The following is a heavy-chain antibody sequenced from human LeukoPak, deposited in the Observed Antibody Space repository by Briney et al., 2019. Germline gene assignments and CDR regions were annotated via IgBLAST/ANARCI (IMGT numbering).Heavy chain of an antibody. CDR2: IWYDGNNK. J-gene: IGHJ4*02. CDR1: GFTFSTYA. V-gene: IGHV3-33*01. Sequence: GGSLRLSCAASGFTFSTYAMHWVRQAPGKGLEWVAVIWYDGNNKYYADSVKGRFTISRDNSKNTVYLQMNSLRVEDTAVYYCARGSSSVTLPGDWGQGTLVTVSS. D-gene: IGHD2-2*01. CDR3: ARGSSSVTLPGD.